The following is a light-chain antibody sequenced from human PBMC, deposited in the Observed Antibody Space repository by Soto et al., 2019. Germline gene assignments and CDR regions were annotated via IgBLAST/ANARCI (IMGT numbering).Light chain of an antibody. CDR3: QQYDTYPFT. Sequence: DIQLTQSPSSLSESVGDRVTITCRASQAISNSLVWYQQKPETAPKSLIFAASRLQSGIPLRFIGSGSGTEFTLTLSSLHPEDVAIYFCQQYDTYPFTFGPGTKVDL. CDR1: QAISNS. CDR2: AAS. J-gene: IGKJ3*01. V-gene: IGKV1-16*01.